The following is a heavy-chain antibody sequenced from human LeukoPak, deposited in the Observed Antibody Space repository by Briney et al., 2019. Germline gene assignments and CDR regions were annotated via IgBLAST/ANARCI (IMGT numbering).Heavy chain of an antibody. CDR1: GGSISSSSYH. D-gene: IGHD5-18*01. Sequence: PSETLSLTCTVPGGSISSSSYHWGWIRQPPGKGLEWIGSIYYSGSTYYNPSLKSRVTISVDTSKNQFSLKLSSVTAADTAVYYCATVRVTARDYYYYYGMDVWGQGTTVTVSS. J-gene: IGHJ6*02. V-gene: IGHV4-39*01. CDR2: IYYSGST. CDR3: ATVRVTARDYYYYYGMDV.